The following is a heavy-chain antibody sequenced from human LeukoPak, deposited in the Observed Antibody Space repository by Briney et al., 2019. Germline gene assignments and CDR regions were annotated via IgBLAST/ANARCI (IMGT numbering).Heavy chain of an antibody. CDR3: ARGGRLDNYRGAIDAFDL. V-gene: IGHV1-2*02. Sequence: ASVKVSCKASGYTFTDYYMHWVRHGPGQGLDWMGWISPNSGGTNFAQTFQGRVTMTRDTSISTAFMEVTRLKSDDTAVYYCARGGRLDNYRGAIDAFDLWGQGTMVTVSS. CDR2: ISPNSGGT. CDR1: GYTFTDYY. D-gene: IGHD1-1*01. J-gene: IGHJ3*01.